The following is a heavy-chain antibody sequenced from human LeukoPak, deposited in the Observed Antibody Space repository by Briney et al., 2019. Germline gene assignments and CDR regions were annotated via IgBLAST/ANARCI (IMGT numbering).Heavy chain of an antibody. CDR1: GGTFGNYA. CDR2: IIPLFGTA. Sequence: ASVKVSCKASGGTFGNYAISWVRQAPGQGPEWMGGIIPLFGTANYAQKFRGRVTITADESTSTAYMELSSLRSEDTAVYYCARDSSEFRSLIPHWGQGTLVTVSS. CDR3: ARDSSEFRSLIPH. J-gene: IGHJ1*01. D-gene: IGHD2-21*01. V-gene: IGHV1-69*13.